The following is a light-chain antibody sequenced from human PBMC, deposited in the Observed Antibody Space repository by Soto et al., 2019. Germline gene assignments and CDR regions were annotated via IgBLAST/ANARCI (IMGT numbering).Light chain of an antibody. Sequence: AIRMTQSPSSFSASTGDRVTITCRASQSISSYLAWYQQKPGKAPKLLIYDASTLQSGVPSRFSGSGSGTDFTLTSNCLQSEDFATYYCQQYYSYPRTFGQGTKVEVK. J-gene: IGKJ1*01. V-gene: IGKV1-8*01. CDR1: QSISSY. CDR2: DAS. CDR3: QQYYSYPRT.